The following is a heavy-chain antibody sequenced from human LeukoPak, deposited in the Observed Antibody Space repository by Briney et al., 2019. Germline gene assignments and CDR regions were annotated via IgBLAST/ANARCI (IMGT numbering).Heavy chain of an antibody. CDR3: VKEAVTTNYYYYMDV. CDR1: GFTFSSYA. J-gene: IGHJ6*03. CDR2: ISVSGGST. V-gene: IGHV3-23*01. Sequence: GGSLRLSCAASGFTFSSYAMSWVRQAPGKGLKWVSAISVSGGSTYYADSVKGRFTISRDNSKNTLYLQMNSLRAEDTAVYYCVKEAVTTNYYYYMDVWGKGTTVTVSS. D-gene: IGHD4-17*01.